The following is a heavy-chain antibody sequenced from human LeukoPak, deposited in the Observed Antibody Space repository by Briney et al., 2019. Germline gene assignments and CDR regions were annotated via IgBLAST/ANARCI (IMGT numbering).Heavy chain of an antibody. V-gene: IGHV3-9*01. J-gene: IGHJ6*02. D-gene: IGHD6-13*01. CDR1: GFTFDDYA. Sequence: PGRSLRLSCAASGFTFDDYAMHWVRQAPGKGLEWVSGISWNSGSIGYADSVKGRFTISRDNAKNSLYLQMNSLRAEDTALYYCAKELKPAAGTAYYYYYGMDVWGQGTTVTVSS. CDR2: ISWNSGSI. CDR3: AKELKPAAGTAYYYYYGMDV.